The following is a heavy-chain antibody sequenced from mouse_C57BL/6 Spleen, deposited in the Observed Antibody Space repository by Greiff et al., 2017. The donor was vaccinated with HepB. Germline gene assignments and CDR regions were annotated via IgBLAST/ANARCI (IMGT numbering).Heavy chain of an antibody. Sequence: EVHLVESGGGLVKPGGSLKLSCAASGFTFSSHAMSWVRQTPEKRLEWVATISDGGSYTYYPDNVKGRFTISRDNAKNNLYLQMSHLKSEDTAMYYCARERDYGNNWVFAYWGQGTLVTVSA. J-gene: IGHJ3*01. CDR2: ISDGGSYT. V-gene: IGHV5-4*01. CDR3: ARERDYGNNWVFAY. D-gene: IGHD1-1*01. CDR1: GFTFSSHA.